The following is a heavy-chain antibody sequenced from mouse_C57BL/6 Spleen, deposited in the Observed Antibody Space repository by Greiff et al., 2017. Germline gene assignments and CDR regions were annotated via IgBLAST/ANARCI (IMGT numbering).Heavy chain of an antibody. CDR2: IDPSDSET. CDR1: GYTFTSYW. Sequence: QVHVKQPGAELVRPGSSVKLSCKASGYTFTSYWLHWVKQRPIQGLEWIGNIDPSDSETHYNQKFKDKATLTVDKSSSTAYMQLSSLTSEDSAVYYCARTGDSSGYKEFAYWGQGTLVTVSA. D-gene: IGHD3-2*02. V-gene: IGHV1-52*01. J-gene: IGHJ3*01. CDR3: ARTGDSSGYKEFAY.